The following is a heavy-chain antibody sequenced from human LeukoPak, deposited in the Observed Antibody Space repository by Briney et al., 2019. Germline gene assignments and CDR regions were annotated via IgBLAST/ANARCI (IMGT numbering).Heavy chain of an antibody. V-gene: IGHV4-34*01. CDR3: ARTKGSSSCTGTYNWFDP. CDR2: INHSGST. CDR1: GGSFSGYY. Sequence: SETLSLTCAVYGGSFSGYYWSWIRQPPGKGLEWIGEINHSGSTNYNPSLKSRVTISVDTSKNQFSLKLSSVTAADTAVYYCARTKGSSSCTGTYNWFDPWGQGTLVTVSS. J-gene: IGHJ5*02. D-gene: IGHD3-10*01.